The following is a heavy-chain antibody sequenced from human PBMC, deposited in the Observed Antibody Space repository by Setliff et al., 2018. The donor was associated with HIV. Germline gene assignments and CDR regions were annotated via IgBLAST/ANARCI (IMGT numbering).Heavy chain of an antibody. J-gene: IGHJ4*02. Sequence: GESLKISCRGSGYTFTNYWIGWVRQMPGRGLEWMGIIYPGDSDTRYSPSFEGQVTISADKSISTAYLQWSSLKASDTAMYYCARGSSDWSGYAYYFDYWGQGTLVTVSS. CDR2: IYPGDSDT. V-gene: IGHV5-51*01. CDR1: GYTFTNYW. D-gene: IGHD3-3*01. CDR3: ARGSSDWSGYAYYFDY.